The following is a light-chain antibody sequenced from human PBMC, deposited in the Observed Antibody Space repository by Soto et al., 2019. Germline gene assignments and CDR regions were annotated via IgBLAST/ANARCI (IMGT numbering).Light chain of an antibody. CDR1: SNDVGSYNL. CDR3: SSYAGNSNVI. Sequence: QSALTQPASVSGSPGQSITISCTGTSNDVGSYNLVSWYQQHPGKAPKLMIYEGSKRPSGVSNRFSGSKSGNTASLTISGLQAEDEADYYCSSYAGNSNVIFGGGTKVTVL. V-gene: IGLV2-23*01. CDR2: EGS. J-gene: IGLJ2*01.